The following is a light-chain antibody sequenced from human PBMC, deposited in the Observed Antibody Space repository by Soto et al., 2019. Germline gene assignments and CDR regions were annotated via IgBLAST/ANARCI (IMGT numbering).Light chain of an antibody. CDR3: QLWVSSSHHFYA. V-gene: IGLV3-21*02. CDR2: DDR. Sequence: SYELTQPPSVSVAPGQTARITCGGDNIGSKSVHWYQQKPGQAPVLVVYDDRDRPSGIPERFSGSNSGNTATLTISRVEAGDDADYYCQLWVSSSHHFYAFGTGTKLTVL. CDR1: NIGSKS. J-gene: IGLJ1*01.